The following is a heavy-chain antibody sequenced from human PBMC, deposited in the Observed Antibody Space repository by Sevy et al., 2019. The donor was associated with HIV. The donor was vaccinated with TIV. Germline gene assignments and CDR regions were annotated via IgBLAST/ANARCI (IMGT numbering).Heavy chain of an antibody. CDR1: GFTFSSYS. CDR3: ARDGHCSSTSCSNGFDY. D-gene: IGHD2-2*01. Sequence: GGSLRLSCAASGFTFSSYSMNWVRQAPGKGLEWVSSISSSSSYIYYADSVKGRFTISRDNAKNSLYLQMNSLRAEDTAVSYCARDGHCSSTSCSNGFDYWGQGTLVTVSS. J-gene: IGHJ4*02. CDR2: ISSSSSYI. V-gene: IGHV3-21*01.